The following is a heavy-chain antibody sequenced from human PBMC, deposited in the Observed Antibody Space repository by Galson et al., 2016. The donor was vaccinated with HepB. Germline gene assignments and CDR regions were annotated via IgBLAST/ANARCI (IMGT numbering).Heavy chain of an antibody. J-gene: IGHJ4*02. Sequence: SLRLSCAASGFTFSGYAMTWVRQTPGKGPEWVSSISSSSSYIYYADSVKGRFTISRDNAKNSLYLQMNSLRAEDTAVYYCARGDIVGAIFDYWGQGTLVSVSS. CDR2: ISSSSSYI. D-gene: IGHD1-26*01. CDR3: ARGDIVGAIFDY. CDR1: GFTFSGYA. V-gene: IGHV3-21*01.